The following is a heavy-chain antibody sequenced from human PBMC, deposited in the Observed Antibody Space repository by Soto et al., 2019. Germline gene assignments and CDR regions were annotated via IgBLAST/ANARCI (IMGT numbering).Heavy chain of an antibody. D-gene: IGHD4-17*01. CDR2: IFYTGNT. CDR3: ARLAYGDHFDY. CDR1: GGSITSYY. J-gene: IGHJ4*02. Sequence: SETLSLTCTVSGGSITSYYWGWIRQPPGKELEFIGYIFYTGNTKYNPSFKSRVTISVDASKNQFSLNLSSVTAADTAVYYCARLAYGDHFDYWGQGTLVTVSS. V-gene: IGHV4-59*08.